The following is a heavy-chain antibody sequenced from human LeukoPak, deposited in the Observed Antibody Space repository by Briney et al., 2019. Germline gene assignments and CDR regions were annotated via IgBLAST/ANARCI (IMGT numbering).Heavy chain of an antibody. CDR3: ARAYYYGSGSYRYYFDY. Sequence: ASVKVSCKASGYTFTSYAMHWVRQAPGQRLEWMGWINAGNGNTKYSQKFQGRVTITRDTSASTAYMELSSLRSEDTAVYYCARAYYYGSGSYRYYFDYWGQGTLVTVSS. CDR1: GYTFTSYA. V-gene: IGHV1-3*01. J-gene: IGHJ4*02. CDR2: INAGNGNT. D-gene: IGHD3-10*01.